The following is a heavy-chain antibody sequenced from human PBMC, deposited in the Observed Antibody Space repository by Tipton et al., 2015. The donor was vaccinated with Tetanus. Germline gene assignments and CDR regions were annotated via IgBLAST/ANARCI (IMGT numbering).Heavy chain of an antibody. CDR2: VSSTSAYI. V-gene: IGHV3-21*06. J-gene: IGHJ4*02. CDR3: ASGSTLDY. Sequence: GSLRLSCEASGFIISNNNMNWVRQAPGKGLEWVASVSSTSAYIYYADSLKGRFTISRDNAKNSLYLQLNSLTGEDTAVYYCASGSTLDYWGQGTLVTVSS. CDR1: GFIISNNN. D-gene: IGHD6-25*01.